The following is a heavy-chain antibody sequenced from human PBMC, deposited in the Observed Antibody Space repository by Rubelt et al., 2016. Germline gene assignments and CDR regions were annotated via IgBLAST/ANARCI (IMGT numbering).Heavy chain of an antibody. CDR1: GGSFSGYY. J-gene: IGHJ4*02. CDR3: TRGGSSSHFPYFDY. CDR2: INQSGST. V-gene: IGHV4-34*01. Sequence: QVQLQQWGAGLLKPSETLSLTCAVYGGSFSGYYWTWFRQPPGKGLEWIGEINQSGSTNYNPSLKSRVTVSVDTAKKQVSLRLGSVTAADTAVYYCTRGGSSSHFPYFDYWGQEILVTVSS. D-gene: IGHD6-13*01.